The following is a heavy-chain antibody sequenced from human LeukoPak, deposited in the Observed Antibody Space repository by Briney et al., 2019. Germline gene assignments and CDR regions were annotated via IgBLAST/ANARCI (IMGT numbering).Heavy chain of an antibody. Sequence: GGSLRLSCAASGFTFSSYEMNWVRQAPGKGLEWVSYISSSGSTIYYADSVKGRFTISRDNAKNSLYLQMNSLRAEDTAVYYCAKDLATHYDILTAYYTFDYWGQGTLVTVSS. CDR3: AKDLATHYDILTAYYTFDY. J-gene: IGHJ4*02. D-gene: IGHD3-9*01. V-gene: IGHV3-48*03. CDR1: GFTFSSYE. CDR2: ISSSGSTI.